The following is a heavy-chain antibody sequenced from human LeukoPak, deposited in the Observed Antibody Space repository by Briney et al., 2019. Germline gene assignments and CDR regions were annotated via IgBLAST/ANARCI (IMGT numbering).Heavy chain of an antibody. D-gene: IGHD6-13*01. CDR3: AKDESSSWYGNWYDP. CDR1: GFTFSSYA. CDR2: ISGSGGST. V-gene: IGHV3-23*01. Sequence: GGSLRLSCAASGFTFSSYAMSWVRQAPGKGLEWVSAISGSGGSTYYADSVKGRFTISRDNSKNTLYLQMNSLRAEDTAVYYCAKDESSSWYGNWYDPWGQGTLVTVSS. J-gene: IGHJ5*02.